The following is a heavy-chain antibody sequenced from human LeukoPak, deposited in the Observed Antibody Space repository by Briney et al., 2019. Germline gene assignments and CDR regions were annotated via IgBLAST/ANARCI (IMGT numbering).Heavy chain of an antibody. D-gene: IGHD3-10*01. J-gene: IGHJ4*02. Sequence: GGSLRLSCAASGFTFNSYAMSWVRQAPGKGLEWVSAISPSGPDTYYADSVKGRFTISRDNSKNTLYLQMSSLRAEDSAVYYCAKRGGYETMAAFDYWGQGTLVTVSS. V-gene: IGHV3-23*01. CDR3: AKRGGYETMAAFDY. CDR2: ISPSGPDT. CDR1: GFTFNSYA.